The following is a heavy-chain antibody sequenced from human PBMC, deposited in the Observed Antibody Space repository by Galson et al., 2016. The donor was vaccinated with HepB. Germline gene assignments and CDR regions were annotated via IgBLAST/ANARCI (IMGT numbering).Heavy chain of an antibody. Sequence: SLRLSCAASGFTFSSSAMSWVRQAAGKGLEWVSGISHRSGSRSYADSVKGRFTISRDNSQNTLLLEMNSLIAENTAVYYSAKGPGVQEWLSDSGYIDAWGQGTLVTVSS. CDR1: GFTFSSSA. D-gene: IGHD6-19*01. CDR3: AKGPGVQEWLSDSGYIDA. V-gene: IGHV3-23*01. J-gene: IGHJ4*02. CDR2: ISHRSGSR.